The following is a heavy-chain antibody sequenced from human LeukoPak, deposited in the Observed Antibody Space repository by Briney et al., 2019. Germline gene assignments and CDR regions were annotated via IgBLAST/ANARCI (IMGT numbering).Heavy chain of an antibody. CDR2: INLSGGTT. V-gene: IGHV1-46*01. CDR3: ARDEGSSRKRNFMDV. CDR1: GYTFTRYY. J-gene: IGHJ6*04. D-gene: IGHD1-7*01. Sequence: ASVKVSCKASGYTFTRYYMHWVRQAPGQGLEWMGIINLSGGTTSYAQKFQGRVTMTRDTSTSTVYMELSSLRSEDTAIYYCARDEGSSRKRNFMDVWGEGTTVTISS.